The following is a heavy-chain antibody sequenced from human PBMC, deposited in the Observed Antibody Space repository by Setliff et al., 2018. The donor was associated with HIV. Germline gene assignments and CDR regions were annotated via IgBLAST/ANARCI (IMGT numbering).Heavy chain of an antibody. D-gene: IGHD6-19*01. J-gene: IGHJ4*02. V-gene: IGHV4-34*01. CDR2: INHSGSA. CDR3: ARVDPYTSPRGFDS. Sequence: SETLSLTCAVYGGSLSGYYCNWIRQTPGKGLEWIGDINHSGSANYKPSLRGRVTISIDTSKNQFSLKVTSVTAADAAFYYCARVDPYTSPRGFDSWGQGTLVTVSS. CDR1: GGSLSGYY.